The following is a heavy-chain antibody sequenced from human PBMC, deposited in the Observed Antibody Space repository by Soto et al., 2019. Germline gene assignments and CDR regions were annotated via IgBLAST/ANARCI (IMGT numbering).Heavy chain of an antibody. CDR3: ARAIAVAGTYYYYGMAV. CDR2: TYYRSKWYN. CDR1: GDSVSSNSSA. D-gene: IGHD6-19*01. V-gene: IGHV6-1*01. J-gene: IGHJ6*02. Sequence: PSQTLSLTFAISGDSVSSNSSAWNWIRQSPSRVLEWLGRTYYRSKWYNDYAESVKSRITINPDTSKNQFSLQLNSVTPEETAVYYCARAIAVAGTYYYYGMAVWGQGTKMTVS.